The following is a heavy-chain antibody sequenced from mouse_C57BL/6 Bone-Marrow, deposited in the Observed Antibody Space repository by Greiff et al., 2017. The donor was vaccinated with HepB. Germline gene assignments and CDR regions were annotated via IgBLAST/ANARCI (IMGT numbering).Heavy chain of an antibody. D-gene: IGHD4-1*01. CDR3: ARGELGRRYFDV. V-gene: IGHV1-63*01. J-gene: IGHJ1*03. Sequence: QVQLQQSGAELVRPGTSVKMSCKASGYTFTNYWIGWAKQRPGHGLEWIGDIYPGGGYTNYNEKFKGKATLTVDKSSSTAYMQLSSLTSEDSAVYYCARGELGRRYFDVWGTGTTVTVSS. CDR2: IYPGGGYT. CDR1: GYTFTNYW.